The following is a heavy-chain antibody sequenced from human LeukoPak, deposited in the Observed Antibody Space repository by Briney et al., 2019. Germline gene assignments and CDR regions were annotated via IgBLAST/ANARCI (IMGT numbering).Heavy chain of an antibody. V-gene: IGHV3-7*01. CDR2: IKLDGSAT. CDR3: ARGRGLGELAVASFDS. Sequence: GGSLRLSCAASGFTFSNFWMAWVRQVPGKGPEWVADIKLDGSATYYLDSVRGRFTISRDNAKNMLYLQMNSLRAEDTAVYYCARGRGLGELAVASFDSWGQGILVTVSS. D-gene: IGHD6-19*01. CDR1: GFTFSNFW. J-gene: IGHJ4*02.